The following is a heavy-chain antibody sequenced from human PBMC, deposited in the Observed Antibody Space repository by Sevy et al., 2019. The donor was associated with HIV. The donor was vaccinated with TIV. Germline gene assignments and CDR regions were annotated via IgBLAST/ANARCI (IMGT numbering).Heavy chain of an antibody. CDR1: GFSFGDYA. CDR2: LKNIARGGTL. CDR3: TRWKGARSIVDY. J-gene: IGHJ4*02. V-gene: IGHV3-49*04. D-gene: IGHD1-1*01. Sequence: GGSLRLSCTASGFSFGDYAMNWVRQAPGKGLEWVAFLKNIARGGTLDHAASVKGRFTISRDDSKSIVYLQMNDLRTEETGVYYCTRWKGARSIVDYWGQGALVTVSS.